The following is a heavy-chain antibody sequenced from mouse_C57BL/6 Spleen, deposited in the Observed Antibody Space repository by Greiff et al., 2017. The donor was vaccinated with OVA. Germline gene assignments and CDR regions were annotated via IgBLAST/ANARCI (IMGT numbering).Heavy chain of an antibody. V-gene: IGHV1-64*01. CDR2: IHPNSGST. Sequence: QVQLQQPGAELVKPGASVKLSCKASGYTFTSYWLHWVKPRPGQGLEWIGMIHPNSGSTNYNEKFKSKATLTVDKSSSTAYMQLSSLTSEDSAVYYCARDGSTNFDYWGQGTTLTVSS. D-gene: IGHD1-1*01. J-gene: IGHJ2*01. CDR3: ARDGSTNFDY. CDR1: GYTFTSYW.